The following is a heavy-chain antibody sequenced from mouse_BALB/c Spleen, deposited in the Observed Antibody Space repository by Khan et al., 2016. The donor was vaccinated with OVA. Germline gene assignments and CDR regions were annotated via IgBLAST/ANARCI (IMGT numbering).Heavy chain of an antibody. J-gene: IGHJ4*01. Sequence: QVQLKESGPGLVAPSQSLSITCTVSGFSLPSYGVNWVSQPPGKGLEWVGVIWGDGSTNYHSALKSRLRISKDNSKSQVFLKLNSLHTDDTATYYCAKLVNSYDAMDYWGQGTSGTV. CDR3: AKLVNSYDAMDY. V-gene: IGHV2-3*01. CDR1: GFSLPSYG. D-gene: IGHD2-2*01. CDR2: IWGDGST.